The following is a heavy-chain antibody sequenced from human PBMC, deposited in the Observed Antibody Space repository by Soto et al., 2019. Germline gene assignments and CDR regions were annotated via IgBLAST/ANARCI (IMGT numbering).Heavy chain of an antibody. J-gene: IGHJ4*02. CDR3: TTQYYYDSSGSFLS. CDR2: IKSRTDGGTT. Sequence: EVQLVESGGGLVKPGGTLRLSCAVSGLTFSNAWMTWVRQAPGTGLEWVCRIKSRTDGGTTDFAAPVTGRFTISGDDSKNTLFLQMNSLKTEDTAVYYCTTQYYYDSSGSFLSWGQGTLVTVAS. D-gene: IGHD3-22*01. CDR1: GLTFSNAW. V-gene: IGHV3-15*01.